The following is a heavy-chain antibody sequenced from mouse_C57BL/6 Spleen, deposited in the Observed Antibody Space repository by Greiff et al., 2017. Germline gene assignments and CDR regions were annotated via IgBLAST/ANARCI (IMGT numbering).Heavy chain of an antibody. D-gene: IGHD2-3*01. V-gene: IGHV1-47*01. J-gene: IGHJ4*01. CDR1: GYTFTTYP. CDR3: ARGGLLEDYAMDY. CDR2: FHPYNDDT. Sequence: VQLQQSEAELVKPGASVKMSCKASGYTFTTYPIEWMKQNHGKSLEWIGNFHPYNDDTKYNEKFKGKATLTVEKSSSTVYLELSRLTSDDSAVYYCARGGLLEDYAMDYWGQGTSVTVSS.